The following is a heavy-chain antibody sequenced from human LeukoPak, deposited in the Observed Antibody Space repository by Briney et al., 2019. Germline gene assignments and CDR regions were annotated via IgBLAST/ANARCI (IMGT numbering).Heavy chain of an antibody. Sequence: GGSLRLSCAASGLTFSDFRMHWVRQPPGKGLVWVALVKGDGRTTIYADFVKGRFTISRDNAKNTLYLQMNSLRADDSGVYYCATGHSYGYDYWGQGVLVTVSS. V-gene: IGHV3-74*01. CDR3: ATGHSYGYDY. CDR2: VKGDGRTT. J-gene: IGHJ4*02. CDR1: GLTFSDFR. D-gene: IGHD5-18*01.